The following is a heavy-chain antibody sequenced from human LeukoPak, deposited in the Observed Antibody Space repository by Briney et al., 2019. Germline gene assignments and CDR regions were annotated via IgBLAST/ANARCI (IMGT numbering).Heavy chain of an antibody. CDR2: IYTSGST. CDR1: GGSISSYY. CDR3: ARCRGYGDYNYFDY. V-gene: IGHV4-4*07. Sequence: SETLSLTCTVSGGSISSYYWRWIRQPAGKGLEWIGRIYTSGSTNYNPSLKSRVTMSVDTSKNQFSLKLSSVTAADTAVCYCARCRGYGDYNYFDYWGQGTLVTVSS. J-gene: IGHJ4*02. D-gene: IGHD4-17*01.